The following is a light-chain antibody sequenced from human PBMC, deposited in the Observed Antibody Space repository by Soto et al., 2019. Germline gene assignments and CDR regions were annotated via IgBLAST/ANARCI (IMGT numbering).Light chain of an antibody. J-gene: IGKJ1*01. V-gene: IGKV1-5*03. CDR2: VAS. CDR1: QTISSR. CDR3: HRCNSYSEA. Sequence: DIQTTQSPTTPPRSVEDRVTTTRRTSQTISSRLSWYHHKPRKDPKLLIYVASTLKSGVPSRFSGSGSGTDFTLTISSVQADDFATYSCHRCNSYSEAFGQGSKV.